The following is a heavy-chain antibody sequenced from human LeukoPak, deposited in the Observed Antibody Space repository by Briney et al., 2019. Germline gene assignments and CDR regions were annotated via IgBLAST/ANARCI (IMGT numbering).Heavy chain of an antibody. CDR3: AKDQSIYGGSVDSQLFDY. D-gene: IGHD4-23*01. V-gene: IGHV3-23*01. CDR2: ISGSGGST. CDR1: GFTFSSYA. Sequence: GGSLRLSCAASGFTFSSYAMSWVRQAPGKGLEWVLAISGSGGSTYYADSVKGRFTISRDNSKNTLYLQMNSLRAEDTAVYYCAKDQSIYGGSVDSQLFDYWGQGTLVTVSS. J-gene: IGHJ4*02.